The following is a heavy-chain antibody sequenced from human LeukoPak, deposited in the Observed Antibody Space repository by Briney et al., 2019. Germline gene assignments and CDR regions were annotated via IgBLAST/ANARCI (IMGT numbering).Heavy chain of an antibody. CDR3: AKTLMVTRYFDY. V-gene: IGHV3-23*01. Sequence: GGSLRLSCAASGFTFSSYAMSWVRQAPGKGLEWVSAISGSGGSTYYADSVKGRLTISRDNSKNTLYLQMNSLRAEDTAVYYCAKTLMVTRYFDYWGQGTLVTVSS. J-gene: IGHJ4*02. CDR1: GFTFSSYA. D-gene: IGHD2-8*01. CDR2: ISGSGGST.